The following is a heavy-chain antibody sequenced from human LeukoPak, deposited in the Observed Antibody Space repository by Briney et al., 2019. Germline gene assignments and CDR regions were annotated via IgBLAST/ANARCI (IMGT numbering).Heavy chain of an antibody. Sequence: QVQLVESGGGLVKPGGSLRLSCVVSGISFSDSYRTWIRQTPGKWLEWLAYISGSGSDICYADSVKGRFTISRDNAKNSVYLQMNSLRPEDTALYYCSTDPRSLIYWGHGTLVTVSS. CDR3: STDPRSLIY. CDR2: ISGSGSDI. V-gene: IGHV3-11*01. J-gene: IGHJ4*01. D-gene: IGHD2-8*01. CDR1: GISFSDSY.